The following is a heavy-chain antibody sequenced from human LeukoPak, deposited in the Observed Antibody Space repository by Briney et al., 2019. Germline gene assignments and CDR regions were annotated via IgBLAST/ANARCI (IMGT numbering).Heavy chain of an antibody. V-gene: IGHV4-39*07. CDR2: MYYSGST. Sequence: SETLSLTCTVSGGSISSSSYYWGWIRQPPGKGLEWIGSMYYSGSTYYNSSLKSRVTISVDTSKNQFSLKLSSVTAADTAVYYCAREVVDTATNAFDIWGQGTMVTVSS. D-gene: IGHD5-18*01. CDR1: GGSISSSSYY. J-gene: IGHJ3*02. CDR3: AREVVDTATNAFDI.